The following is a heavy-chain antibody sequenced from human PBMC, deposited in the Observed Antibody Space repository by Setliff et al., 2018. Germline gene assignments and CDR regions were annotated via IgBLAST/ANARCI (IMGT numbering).Heavy chain of an antibody. D-gene: IGHD1-26*01. J-gene: IGHJ3*02. CDR3: ARKGISALSGAFDT. Sequence: SETLSLTCTVSGGSISSYYWSWIRQPAGKGLEWIGRIYTSGSTNYNPSLKSRVTMSVDTSKNQFPLKLSSVTAADTAVYYCARKGISALSGAFDTWGQGTMVTVSS. V-gene: IGHV4-4*07. CDR2: IYTSGST. CDR1: GGSISSYY.